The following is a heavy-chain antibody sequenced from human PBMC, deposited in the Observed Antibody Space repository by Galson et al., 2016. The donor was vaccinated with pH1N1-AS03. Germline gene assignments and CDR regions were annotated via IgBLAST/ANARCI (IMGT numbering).Heavy chain of an antibody. J-gene: IGHJ6*02. Sequence: QSGAEVKKPGESLRISCKASGYIFTGFYVHWVRQAPGPGLEWMGWINPNNGVTNYAQKFQAWVTMTGDTSISTAYMELYGLKSDDTAVYYCARDPRGPCSSATCATTYYFGMDVWGQGTTVIVSS. CDR2: INPNNGVT. D-gene: IGHD1-26*01. CDR1: GYIFTGFY. V-gene: IGHV1-2*04. CDR3: ARDPRGPCSSATCATTYYFGMDV.